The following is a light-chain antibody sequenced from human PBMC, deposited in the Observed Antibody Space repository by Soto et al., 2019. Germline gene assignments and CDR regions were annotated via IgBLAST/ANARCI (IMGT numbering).Light chain of an antibody. CDR3: QQRSNWPRELT. V-gene: IGKV3-11*01. CDR2: DAS. Sequence: EIVLTQSPATLSLSPGERATLSCRASQSVSSYLAWYQQKPGQAPRLLIYDASNRATGIPARFSGSASGTDFTLTISSLEPEDFAVYYCQQRSNWPRELTFGGGTKVEIK. J-gene: IGKJ4*01. CDR1: QSVSSY.